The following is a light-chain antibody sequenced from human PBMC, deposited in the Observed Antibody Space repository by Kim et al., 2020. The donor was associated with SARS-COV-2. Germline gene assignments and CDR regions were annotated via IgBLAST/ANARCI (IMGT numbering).Light chain of an antibody. CDR1: SDSVSSNHY. J-gene: IGLJ3*02. CDR3: VLYMGSGVSV. V-gene: IGLV8-61*01. Sequence: QTVVTQEPSLSVSPGGTATLTCGLSSDSVSSNHYPSWYQQTPGQAPRTLIYSTNTRSSGVPDRFSGSILGNKAALTITGAQADDESNYYCVLYMGSGVSVFGGGTQLTVL. CDR2: STN.